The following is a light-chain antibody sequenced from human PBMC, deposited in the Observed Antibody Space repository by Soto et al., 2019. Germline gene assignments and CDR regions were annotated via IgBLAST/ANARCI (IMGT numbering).Light chain of an antibody. Sequence: LTPSRDSLTVPPAARATLSCRASQSVDSNSLAWYLQKGGQAPSLLYCDASRRAAGIAERFSSSCSRTVSTLTSSRQYPDVLALYYCQHYSRSPWTFGQGTKVDI. J-gene: IGKJ1*01. CDR1: QSVDSNS. V-gene: IGKV3-20*01. CDR3: QHYSRSPWT. CDR2: DAS.